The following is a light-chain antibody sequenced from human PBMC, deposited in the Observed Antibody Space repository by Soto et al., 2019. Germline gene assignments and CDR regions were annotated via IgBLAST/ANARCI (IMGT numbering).Light chain of an antibody. CDR2: ENN. Sequence: QSVLTQPPSVSAAPGQKVTISCSGSSSNIGSSYVAWYQHVPGTAPKLLIYENNIRPSAIPDRFSGSKSGTSATLGITGLQTGDEADYYCGTWDSSLSAGVFGGGTKLTVL. CDR3: GTWDSSLSAGV. CDR1: SSNIGSSY. J-gene: IGLJ2*01. V-gene: IGLV1-51*02.